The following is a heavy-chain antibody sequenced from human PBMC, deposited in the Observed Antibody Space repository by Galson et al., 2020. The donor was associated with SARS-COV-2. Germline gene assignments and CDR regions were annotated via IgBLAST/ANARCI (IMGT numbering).Heavy chain of an antibody. J-gene: IGHJ4*02. CDR2: ITYDGSNK. Sequence: GESLKIYCAASGFTLSSYGMHWVRQAPGKGLEWVAVITYDGSNKYYADSVKGRFTISRDNSKNTLYLQMNSLRAEDTAVYYCARDSQLVLDYWGQGTLVTVSS. V-gene: IGHV3-30*03. CDR3: ARDSQLVLDY. D-gene: IGHD6-13*01. CDR1: GFTLSSYG.